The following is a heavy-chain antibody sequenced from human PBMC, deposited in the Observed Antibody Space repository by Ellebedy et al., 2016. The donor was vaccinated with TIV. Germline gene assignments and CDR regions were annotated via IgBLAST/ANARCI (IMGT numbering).Heavy chain of an antibody. D-gene: IGHD3-22*01. Sequence: HTGGSLRLSXAASGFTFSNYWMHWVRQAPGKGLVWLSRINSDGSDTTYADSVEGRFTVSRDNAKNTVYLQMNNLRAVDTAVYYCARDRGFDSSAYYWFWWFDPWGQGTLVTVSS. CDR1: GFTFSNYW. V-gene: IGHV3-74*03. CDR3: ARDRGFDSSAYYWFWWFDP. CDR2: INSDGSDT. J-gene: IGHJ5*02.